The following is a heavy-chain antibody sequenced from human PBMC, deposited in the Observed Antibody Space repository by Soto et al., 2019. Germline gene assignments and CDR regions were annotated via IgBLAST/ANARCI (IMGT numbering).Heavy chain of an antibody. CDR2: IFHSGST. CDR3: AHRPIVGAAI. Sequence: QERGQGRLKPSGPRSLTCAVFGGSISIRNCGTWVRQPPGKGLGWIGEIFHSGSTNYNSSLMGRVTISVDKANNQFSLKLSSVTAADTAVYYCAHRPIVGAAIWGQGTLVTVSS. CDR1: GGSISIRNC. J-gene: IGHJ4*02. V-gene: IGHV4-4*02. D-gene: IGHD1-26*01.